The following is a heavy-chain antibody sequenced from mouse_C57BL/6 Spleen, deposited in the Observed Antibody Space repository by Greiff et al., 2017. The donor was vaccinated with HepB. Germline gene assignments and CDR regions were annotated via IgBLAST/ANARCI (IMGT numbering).Heavy chain of an antibody. J-gene: IGHJ3*01. Sequence: QVQLQHPGAELVKPGASVKLSCKASGYTFTSYWMHWVKQRPGQGLEWIGMIHPNSGSTNYNEKFKSKATLTVDKSSSTAYMQLSSLTSEDSAVYYCGGSSPAWFAYWGQGTLVTVSA. D-gene: IGHD1-1*01. V-gene: IGHV1-64*01. CDR3: GGSSPAWFAY. CDR1: GYTFTSYW. CDR2: IHPNSGST.